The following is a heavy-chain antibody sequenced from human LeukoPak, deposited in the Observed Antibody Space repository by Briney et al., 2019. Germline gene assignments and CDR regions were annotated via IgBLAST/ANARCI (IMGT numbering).Heavy chain of an antibody. CDR3: ARGPIVVVPAAMSRLRSKWFDP. V-gene: IGHV4-34*01. J-gene: IGHJ5*02. Sequence: ASETLSLTCAVYGGSFSGYYWSWLRQPPGKGLEWIGEINHSGSTNYNPSLKSRVTISVDTSKNQFSLKLNSVTAADTAVYYCARGPIVVVPAAMSRLRSKWFDPWGQGTLVTVSS. D-gene: IGHD2-2*01. CDR2: INHSGST. CDR1: GGSFSGYY.